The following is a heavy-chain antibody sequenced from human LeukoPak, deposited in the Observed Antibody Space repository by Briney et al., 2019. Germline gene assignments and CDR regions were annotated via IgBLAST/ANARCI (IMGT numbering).Heavy chain of an antibody. V-gene: IGHV3-33*01. CDR2: IWYDGSNQ. D-gene: IGHD2-21*01. CDR3: ARAGIVGLYYYYMDV. Sequence: PGSSLRLSCAASGFTFSSHGMHWVRQAPGKGLEWVALIWYDGSNQYYADSVKGRFTISRDNSKNTLYLQMNSLRAEDTAVYYCARAGIVGLYYYYMDVRGKGTTVTVSS. J-gene: IGHJ6*03. CDR1: GFTFSSHG.